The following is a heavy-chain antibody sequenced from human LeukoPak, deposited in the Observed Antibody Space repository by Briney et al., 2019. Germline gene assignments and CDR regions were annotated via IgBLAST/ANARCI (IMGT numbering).Heavy chain of an antibody. Sequence: GASVKVSCKASGYTFTSYGISWVRQAPGQGLEWMGWISAYNGNTNYAQKLQGRVTMTTDTSTSTAYMELRSLRSDDTAVYYCARVYYYDSSGSQRGAFDIWGQGTMVTVSS. V-gene: IGHV1-18*01. CDR1: GYTFTSYG. J-gene: IGHJ3*02. CDR2: ISAYNGNT. CDR3: ARVYYYDSSGSQRGAFDI. D-gene: IGHD3-22*01.